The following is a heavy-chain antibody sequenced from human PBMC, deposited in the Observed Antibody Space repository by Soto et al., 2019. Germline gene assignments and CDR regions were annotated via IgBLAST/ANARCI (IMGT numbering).Heavy chain of an antibody. Sequence: VQLLESGGGLVQPGGSLRLSCAASGFPFSGYAMSWVRRAPGKGPEWIGEINHSGSSNQNPSLKSRLSISVDTSKNQFSLKLRSVTAADTAVYYCARGISIIVAPDKYSLDSWGQGTLVTVSS. V-gene: IGHV4-34*01. CDR3: ARGISIIVAPDKYSLDS. CDR2: INHSGSS. CDR1: GFPFSGYA. J-gene: IGHJ4*02. D-gene: IGHD3-22*01.